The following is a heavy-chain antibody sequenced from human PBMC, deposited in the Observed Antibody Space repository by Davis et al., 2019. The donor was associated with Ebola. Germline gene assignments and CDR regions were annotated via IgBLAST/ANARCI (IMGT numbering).Heavy chain of an antibody. D-gene: IGHD1-26*01. CDR1: GFSLTTSGVC. Sequence: SGPTLVKPTQTLTLTCTFSGFSLTTSGVCVNWIRQPPGRALEWLARIDWDDDKYYSTSLKTRLTISKDTPKNQVVLTMTNMDPVDTATYYCARIRVGVTPGGSGFDYWGQGTLLTVSS. V-gene: IGHV2-70*11. CDR3: ARIRVGVTPGGSGFDY. CDR2: IDWDDDK. J-gene: IGHJ4*02.